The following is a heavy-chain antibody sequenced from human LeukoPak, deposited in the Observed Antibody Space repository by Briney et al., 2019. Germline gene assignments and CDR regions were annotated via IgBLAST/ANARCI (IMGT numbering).Heavy chain of an antibody. CDR1: NGSINFVSYY. J-gene: IGHJ4*02. CDR3: ARDGAGMTGTGLDY. V-gene: IGHV4-61*01. D-gene: IGHD3-9*01. Sequence: ETLSLTCTVSNGSINFVSYYWSWIRQPPGKGLEWLGYIHYTGNTIYNPSLKSRVTISMDTAKNQFSLKVSSVTAADTAVYYCARDGAGMTGTGLDYWGQGILATVSS. CDR2: IHYTGNT.